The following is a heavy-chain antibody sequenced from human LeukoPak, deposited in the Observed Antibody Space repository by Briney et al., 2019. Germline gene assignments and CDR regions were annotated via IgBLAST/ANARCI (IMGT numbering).Heavy chain of an antibody. Sequence: GGSLRLSCAAPGFTFNKSPMTWVRQALGKGLEWVSTVSDTGGDTYHADSVKGRFTISRDNSMNRLYLQMNSLRAEDTAVYYCATGAYFADWGQGTLVTVSS. J-gene: IGHJ4*02. CDR2: VSDTGGDT. V-gene: IGHV3-23*01. D-gene: IGHD2-21*01. CDR3: ATGAYFAD. CDR1: GFTFNKSP.